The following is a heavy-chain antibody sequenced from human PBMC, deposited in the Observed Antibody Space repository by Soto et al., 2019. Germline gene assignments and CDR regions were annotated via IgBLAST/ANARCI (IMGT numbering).Heavy chain of an antibody. Sequence: QLQLQESGPGLVKPSETLSLTCTVSGGSISSSSYYWGWIRQPPGKGLEWIGSIYYSGSTYYNPSLKSRVTISVDTSKNQFSLKLSSVTAADTAVYYCARAGSMDAFDIWGQGTMVTVSS. D-gene: IGHD3-10*01. J-gene: IGHJ3*02. V-gene: IGHV4-39*01. CDR3: ARAGSMDAFDI. CDR2: IYYSGST. CDR1: GGSISSSSYY.